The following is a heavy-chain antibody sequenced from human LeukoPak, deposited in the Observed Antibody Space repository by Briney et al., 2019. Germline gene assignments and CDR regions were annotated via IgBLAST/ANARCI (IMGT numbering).Heavy chain of an antibody. D-gene: IGHD2-8*01. CDR2: ISWNSGSI. J-gene: IGHJ4*02. Sequence: PGGSLRLSCAASGFTFDDYAMHWVRQAPGKGLEWVSGISWNSGSIGYADSVKGRFTISRDNAKNSLYLQMNRLRAEDTALYYCAKDGRMTQIGLFDYWGQGTLVTVSS. V-gene: IGHV3-9*01. CDR3: AKDGRMTQIGLFDY. CDR1: GFTFDDYA.